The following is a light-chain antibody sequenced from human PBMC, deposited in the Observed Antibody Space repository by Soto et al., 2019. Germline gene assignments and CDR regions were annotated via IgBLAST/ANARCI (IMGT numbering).Light chain of an antibody. CDR2: GAS. CDR3: QQYGSSQELT. J-gene: IGKJ4*01. CDR1: QSVSSSY. Sequence: EIVLTQSPGTLSLSPGERATLSCRASQSVSSSYLAWYQQKPGQAPRLLIYGASSRATGIPDRFSGSGSGTDFTLTISRLEPEDFAVYYCQQYGSSQELTFDGGTKVEIK. V-gene: IGKV3-20*01.